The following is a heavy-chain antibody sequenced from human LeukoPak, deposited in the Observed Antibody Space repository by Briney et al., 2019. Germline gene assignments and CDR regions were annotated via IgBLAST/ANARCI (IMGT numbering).Heavy chain of an antibody. Sequence: GGSLRLSCAASGFAFSSYGMHWVRQAPGKGLEWVAFIRYDGSNKYYEDSVKGRFPISRDNSKNTLYLQMNSLRAEDTAVYYCAKDRGYYDFWSGWDWGQGTLVTVSS. CDR2: IRYDGSNK. CDR3: AKDRGYYDFWSGWD. V-gene: IGHV3-30*02. J-gene: IGHJ4*02. CDR1: GFAFSSYG. D-gene: IGHD3-3*01.